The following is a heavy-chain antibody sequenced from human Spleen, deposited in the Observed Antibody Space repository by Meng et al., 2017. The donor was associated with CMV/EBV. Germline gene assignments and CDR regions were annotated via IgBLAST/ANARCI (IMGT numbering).Heavy chain of an antibody. J-gene: IGHJ4*02. V-gene: IGHV3-11*04. CDR2: IRSSGSIR. Sequence: GESLKISCAASGFTLSDSYMSWIRQAPGKGLEWIAFIRSSGSIRHYADSVKGRFTISRDNTKNTLYLQMNSLRAEDTAVYYCARDFDYGGNSGIDYWGQGTLVTVSS. CDR1: GFTLSDSY. D-gene: IGHD4-23*01. CDR3: ARDFDYGGNSGIDY.